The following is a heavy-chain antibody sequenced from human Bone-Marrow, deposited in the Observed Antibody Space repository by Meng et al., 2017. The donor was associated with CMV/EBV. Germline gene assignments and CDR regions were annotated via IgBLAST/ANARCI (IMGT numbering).Heavy chain of an antibody. J-gene: IGHJ1*01. Sequence: GESLKISCAASGFTFSSYAMHWVRQAPGKGLEWVAVISYDGSNKYYADSVKGRFTISRDNSKNTLYLQMNSLRAEDTAVYYCARDRIPDIVVVPAAPTFQHWGQGTLVIVSS. V-gene: IGHV3-30-3*01. D-gene: IGHD2-2*01. CDR3: ARDRIPDIVVVPAAPTFQH. CDR1: GFTFSSYA. CDR2: ISYDGSNK.